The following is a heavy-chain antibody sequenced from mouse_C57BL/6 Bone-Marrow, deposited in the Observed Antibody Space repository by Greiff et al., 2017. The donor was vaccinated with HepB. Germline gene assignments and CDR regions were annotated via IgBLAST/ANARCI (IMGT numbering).Heavy chain of an antibody. CDR2: IYPGDGDT. D-gene: IGHD4-1*01. CDR1: GYAFSSAW. Sequence: VQRVESGPELVKPGASVMISCKASGYAFSSAWLNWVKQRPGKGLEWTGRIYPGDGDTNYNGKFKGKATLTADKSSSTAYIQLSSLTSEDSAVYFCARLGRANWGKETLVTVSA. J-gene: IGHJ3*01. V-gene: IGHV1-82*01. CDR3: ARLGRAN.